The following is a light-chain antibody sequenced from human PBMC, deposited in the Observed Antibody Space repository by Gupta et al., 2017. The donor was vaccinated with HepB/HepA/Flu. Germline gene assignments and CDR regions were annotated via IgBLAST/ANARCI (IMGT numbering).Light chain of an antibody. CDR2: YVT. CDR3: CSSTDRSSHGVV. V-gene: IGLV2-14*03. J-gene: IGLJ2*01. CDR1: SSYVGGYNY. Sequence: SALTQPAPVSGSPGQSITLTCTGTSSYVGGYNYVSWYQQHPGKAPTLIIDYVTNRPSAVSSRCSCATNCDTASPMTTGRRHEDDADDYYCSSTDRSSHGVVFGGGTKLTVL.